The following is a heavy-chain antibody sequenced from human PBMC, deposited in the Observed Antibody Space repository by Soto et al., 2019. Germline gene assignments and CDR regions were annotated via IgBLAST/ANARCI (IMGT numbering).Heavy chain of an antibody. Sequence: EVQLVESGGGLVKPGGSLRLSCAASGFTFSSYSMNWVRQAPGKGLEWVSSISSSSSYIYYAYSVKGRFTISRDNAKNSLYLQMNSLRAEDTAVYYCARDLRCSSTSCYDHYYYGMDVWGQGTTVTVSS. CDR1: GFTFSSYS. CDR2: ISSSSSYI. J-gene: IGHJ6*02. CDR3: ARDLRCSSTSCYDHYYYGMDV. D-gene: IGHD2-2*01. V-gene: IGHV3-21*01.